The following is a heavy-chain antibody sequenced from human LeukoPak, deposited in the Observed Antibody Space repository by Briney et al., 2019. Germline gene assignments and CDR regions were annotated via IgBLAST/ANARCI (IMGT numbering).Heavy chain of an antibody. Sequence: PGGSLRLSCAASGFTVSSNYMSWVRPAPGKGLEWVSVIYSGGSTYYADSVKGKFTISRDNSKNTLYLQMNSLRAEDTAVYYCARDPDYYDSSGYYSTRGQGTLDTVSS. CDR1: GFTVSSNY. V-gene: IGHV3-66*01. D-gene: IGHD3-22*01. J-gene: IGHJ4*02. CDR3: ARDPDYYDSSGYYST. CDR2: IYSGGST.